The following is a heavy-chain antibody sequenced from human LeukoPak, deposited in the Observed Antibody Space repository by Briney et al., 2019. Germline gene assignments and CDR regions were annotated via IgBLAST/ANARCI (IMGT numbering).Heavy chain of an antibody. CDR3: AREIVVVVAATRYYYYGMDV. J-gene: IGHJ6*02. CDR1: GFTFSSYA. D-gene: IGHD2-15*01. CDR2: ISGSGGST. V-gene: IGHV3-23*01. Sequence: GGSLRLSCAASGFTFSSYAMSWVRQAPGKGLKWVSAISGSGGSTYYADSVKGRFTISRDNSKNTLYLQMNSLRAEDTAVYYCAREIVVVVAATRYYYYGMDVWGQGTTVTVSS.